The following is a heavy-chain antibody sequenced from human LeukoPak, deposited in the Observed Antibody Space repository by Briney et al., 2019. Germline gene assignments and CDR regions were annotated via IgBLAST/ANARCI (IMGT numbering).Heavy chain of an antibody. J-gene: IGHJ4*02. V-gene: IGHV1-2*02. CDR1: GYTFTGYY. Sequence: ASVKVSCKASGYTFTGYYMHWVRQAPGQGLEWMGCINPNSGGTNYAQKFQGRVTMTRDTSISTAYMELSRLRSDDTAVYYCVRESITMVRGPYFDYWGQGTLVTVSS. D-gene: IGHD3-10*01. CDR3: VRESITMVRGPYFDY. CDR2: INPNSGGT.